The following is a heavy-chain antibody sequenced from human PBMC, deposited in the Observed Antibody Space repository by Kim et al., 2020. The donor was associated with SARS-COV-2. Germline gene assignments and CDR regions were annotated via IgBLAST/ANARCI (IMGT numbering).Heavy chain of an antibody. CDR2: INFNGGST. CDR3: VRGAVGYFDY. J-gene: IGHJ4*02. D-gene: IGHD3-16*01. V-gene: IGHV3-64D*09. CDR1: GFIFSSYT. Sequence: GGSLRLSCSASGFIFSSYTLRWVRQPPGKGLEYLAAINFNGGSTNYADSIQGRFTISRDNAKNMLYLQLRSLTPDDTAVYYCVRGAVGYFDYCGQGTLVT.